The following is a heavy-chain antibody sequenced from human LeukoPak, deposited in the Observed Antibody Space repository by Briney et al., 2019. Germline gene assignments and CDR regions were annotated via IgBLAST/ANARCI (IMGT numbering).Heavy chain of an antibody. CDR2: IYYSGST. V-gene: IGHV4-31*03. D-gene: IGHD2-2*02. J-gene: IGHJ6*03. CDR1: GGSISSGGYY. Sequence: SETLSLTCTVSGGSISSGGYYWSWIRQHPGKGLEWIGYIYYSGSTYYNPSLKSRVTISVDTSKDQFSLKLSSVTAADTAVYYCARAPYCSSTSCYRGENYYYYYMDVWGKGTTVTVSS. CDR3: ARAPYCSSTSCYRGENYYYYYMDV.